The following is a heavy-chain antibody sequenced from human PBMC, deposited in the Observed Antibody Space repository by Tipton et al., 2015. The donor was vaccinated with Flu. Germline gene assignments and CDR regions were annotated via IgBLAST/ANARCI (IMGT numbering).Heavy chain of an antibody. Sequence: GSLRLSCLVSGFTLSNYDMNWVRQAPGKGLEWVASISSTSLYIYYADSLKDRVTISRDNAESSLFLQMNSLVPEDTALYYCVRGRGGYNTFDYWGQGTLVTVSS. V-gene: IGHV3-21*06. J-gene: IGHJ4*02. CDR2: ISSTSLYI. CDR1: GFTLSNYD. CDR3: VRGRGGYNTFDY. D-gene: IGHD5-24*01.